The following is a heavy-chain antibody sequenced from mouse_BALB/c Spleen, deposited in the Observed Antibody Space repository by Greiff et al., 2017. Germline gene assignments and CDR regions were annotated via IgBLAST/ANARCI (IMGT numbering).Heavy chain of an antibody. CDR3: ARWKYGNYFDY. CDR2: ISSGSSTI. J-gene: IGHJ2*01. CDR1: GFTFSSFG. D-gene: IGHD2-10*02. Sequence: EVNVVESGGGLVQPGGSRKLSCAASGFTFSSFGMHWVRQAPEKGLEWVAYISSGSSTIYYADTVKGRFTISRDNPKNTLFLQMTSLRSEDTAMYYCARWKYGNYFDYWGQGTTLTVSS. V-gene: IGHV5-17*02.